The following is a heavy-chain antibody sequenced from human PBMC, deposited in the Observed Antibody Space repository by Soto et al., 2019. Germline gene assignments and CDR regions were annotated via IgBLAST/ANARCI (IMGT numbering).Heavy chain of an antibody. CDR2: ISGSGGST. Sequence: HPGGSLRLSCAASGFTFSSYAMSWVRQAPGKGLEWVSAISGSGGSTYYADSVKGRFTISRDNSKNTLYLQMNSLRAEDTAVYYCAKDGGSSGSYLLHYYYYGMDVWGQGTTVTVSS. V-gene: IGHV3-23*01. J-gene: IGHJ6*02. D-gene: IGHD1-26*01. CDR1: GFTFSSYA. CDR3: AKDGGSSGSYLLHYYYYGMDV.